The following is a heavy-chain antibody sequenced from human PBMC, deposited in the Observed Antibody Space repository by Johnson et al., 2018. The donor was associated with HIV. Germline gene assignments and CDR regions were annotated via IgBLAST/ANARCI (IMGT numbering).Heavy chain of an antibody. J-gene: IGHJ3*02. CDR1: GFTFSSYA. CDR2: ISYDGSNK. CDR3: ARARSGSADDAFDI. V-gene: IGHV3-30-3*01. D-gene: IGHD1-26*01. Sequence: QVQLVESGGGVVQPGRSLRLSCAASGFTFSSYAMHWVRQAPGKGLEWVAVISYDGSNKYYADSVKGRFTISRDNYKNTLYLQMNSLRAEDTAVYYCARARSGSADDAFDIWGQGTMVTVSS.